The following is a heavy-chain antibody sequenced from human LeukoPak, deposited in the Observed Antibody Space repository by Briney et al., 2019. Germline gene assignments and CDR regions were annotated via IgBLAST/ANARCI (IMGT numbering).Heavy chain of an antibody. J-gene: IGHJ5*02. CDR2: IKPNSGGT. CDR1: GYSFADYY. D-gene: IGHD3-10*01. V-gene: IGHV1-2*02. CDR3: ATNILVRDIINWFDP. Sequence: AAVKVSCKASGYSFADYYMHWVRQAPGQGLEWMGWIKPNSGGTRSAQKFQGRVTMTRDTSISTAYMELSSLRYDDTAVYYCATNILVRDIINWFDPWGQGTLVTVSS.